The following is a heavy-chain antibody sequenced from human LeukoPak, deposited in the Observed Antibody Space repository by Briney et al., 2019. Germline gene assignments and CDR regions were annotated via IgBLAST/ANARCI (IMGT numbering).Heavy chain of an antibody. CDR1: GFTFSSYS. CDR3: AKDFDYDILTGYYH. D-gene: IGHD3-9*01. CDR2: RYDGSNK. Sequence: GGSLRLSCAASGFTFSSYSMNWVRQAPGKGLEWVAFRYDGSNKYYADSVKGRFTISRDNSKNTLYLQMNSLRAEDTAVYYCAKDFDYDILTGYYHWGQGTLVTVSS. V-gene: IGHV3-30*02. J-gene: IGHJ4*02.